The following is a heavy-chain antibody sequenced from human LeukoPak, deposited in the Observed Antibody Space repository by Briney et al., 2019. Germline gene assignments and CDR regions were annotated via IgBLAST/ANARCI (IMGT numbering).Heavy chain of an antibody. CDR2: IKSKTDGGTT. CDR3: TTDRGWLVPLGY. J-gene: IGHJ4*02. Sequence: AGGSLRLSCAASGFTFSNAWMSWVRQAPGKGLEWVGRIKSKTDGGTTDYAVPVKGRFTISRDDSKNTLYLQMNSLKTEDTAVYYCTTDRGWLVPLGYWGQGTLVTVSS. V-gene: IGHV3-15*01. CDR1: GFTFSNAW. D-gene: IGHD6-19*01.